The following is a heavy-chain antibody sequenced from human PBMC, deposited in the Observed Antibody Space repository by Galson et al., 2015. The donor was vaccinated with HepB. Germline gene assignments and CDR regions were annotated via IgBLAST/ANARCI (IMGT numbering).Heavy chain of an antibody. V-gene: IGHV3-30-3*01. D-gene: IGHD3-22*01. CDR1: GSTFGSYA. CDR2: ISYDGSNK. CDR3: ARAGYKANGGYSHY. Sequence: SLRLSCAASGSTFGSYAMHWVRQAPGKGLEWVAVISYDGSNKNYADSVNGRYTISRDNSKNTLYLQVNSLQADDTAVYYCARAGYKANGGYSHYWGQGTLFTVPS. J-gene: IGHJ4*02.